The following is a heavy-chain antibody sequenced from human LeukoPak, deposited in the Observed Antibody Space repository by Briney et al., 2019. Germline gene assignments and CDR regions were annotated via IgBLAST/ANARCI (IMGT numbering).Heavy chain of an antibody. CDR2: IKQDGGEK. CDR1: GFTFSTYW. J-gene: IGHJ3*02. V-gene: IGHV3-7*01. Sequence: GGSLRLSCAASGFTFSTYWMSWVCQAPGKGLEWVANIKQDGGEKYYVDSVRGRFTISRDNAKNSLYLQMNSLRVEDTAVYYCATSQTTSGRYGNAFDIWGQGTMVTVSS. D-gene: IGHD6-19*01. CDR3: ATSQTTSGRYGNAFDI.